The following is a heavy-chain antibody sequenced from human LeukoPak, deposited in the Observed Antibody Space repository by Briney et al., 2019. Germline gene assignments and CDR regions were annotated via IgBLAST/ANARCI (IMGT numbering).Heavy chain of an antibody. V-gene: IGHV3-15*01. J-gene: IGHJ6*02. Sequence: PGGSLRLSCAASGFTFRNAYMNWVRQAPGKGLEWVGRIISKTDGGTTDYAAPVKGRFTISRDDSKNTLYLQMNSLRAEDTAVYHCAKGSSPSDYYYASGPLMDVWGQGTTVTVSS. CDR2: IISKTDGGTT. CDR3: AKGSSPSDYYYASGPLMDV. D-gene: IGHD3-10*01. CDR1: GFTFRNAY.